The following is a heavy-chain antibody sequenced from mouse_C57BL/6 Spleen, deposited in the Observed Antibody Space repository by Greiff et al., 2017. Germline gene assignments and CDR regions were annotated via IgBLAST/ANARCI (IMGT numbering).Heavy chain of an antibody. CDR3: ARSGSNSAMDY. CDR2: IDPSDSYT. D-gene: IGHD1-1*01. V-gene: IGHV1-50*01. Sequence: QVQLQQPGAELVKPGASVKLSCKASGYTFTSYWMQWVKQRPGQGLEWIGEIDPSDSYTNYNQKFKGKATLTVDTSSSTAYLQLSSLTSEDSAVYCCARSGSNSAMDYWGQGTSVTVSS. J-gene: IGHJ4*01. CDR1: GYTFTSYW.